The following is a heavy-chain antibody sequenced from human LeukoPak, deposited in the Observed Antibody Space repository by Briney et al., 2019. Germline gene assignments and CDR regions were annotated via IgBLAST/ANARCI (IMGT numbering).Heavy chain of an antibody. D-gene: IGHD6-13*01. CDR1: GGTFSSYA. CDR3: ARDPSIAAAPYNWFDP. CDR2: INPSGGST. Sequence: VASVKVSCKASGGTFSSYAISWVRQAPGQGLEWMGIINPSGGSTSYAQKFQGRVTMTRDTSTSTVYMELSSLRSEDTAVYYCARDPSIAAAPYNWFDPWGQGTLVTVSS. V-gene: IGHV1-46*01. J-gene: IGHJ5*02.